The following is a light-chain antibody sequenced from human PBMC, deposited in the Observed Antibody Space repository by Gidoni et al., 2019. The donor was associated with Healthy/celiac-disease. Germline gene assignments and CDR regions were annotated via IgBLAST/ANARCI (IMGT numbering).Light chain of an antibody. CDR1: QSISSW. CDR3: QQYNSYRT. V-gene: IGKV1-5*03. CDR2: KAS. Sequence: DIQMTQSPSTLSASVGDRVTITCRASQSISSWLAWYQQKPGKAPKPLIYKASSLESGVPSRFSGSGSGTEFTLTISSLQPDDFSTYYGQQYNSYRTFGQGTKVEIK. J-gene: IGKJ1*01.